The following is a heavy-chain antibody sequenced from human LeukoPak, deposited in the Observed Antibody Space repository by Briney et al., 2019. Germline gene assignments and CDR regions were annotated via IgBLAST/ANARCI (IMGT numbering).Heavy chain of an antibody. J-gene: IGHJ4*02. Sequence: SQTLSLTCTVSGGSISSGSYYWRWIRQPAGKGLEWIGRIYTSGSTNYNPSLKSRVTISVDTSKNQFSLKLSSVTAADTAVYYCARDRFGELLVDYWGQGTLVTVSS. V-gene: IGHV4-61*02. CDR1: GGSISSGSYY. CDR2: IYTSGST. D-gene: IGHD3-10*01. CDR3: ARDRFGELLVDY.